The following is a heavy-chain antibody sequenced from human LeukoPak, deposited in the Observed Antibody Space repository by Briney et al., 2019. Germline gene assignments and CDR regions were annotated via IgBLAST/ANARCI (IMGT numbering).Heavy chain of an antibody. Sequence: AAVKVSCKASGYTFTSYDINWVRQATAQGLKWMGWMNPNSGNTGYTQMLQGRVTITSNTSISTAYMELSGLRSEDTAVYYCARVGYITGYFVNHAFDIWGQGTMVTVSS. D-gene: IGHD1-20*01. CDR2: MNPNSGNT. CDR3: ARVGYITGYFVNHAFDI. CDR1: GYTFTSYD. J-gene: IGHJ3*02. V-gene: IGHV1-8*03.